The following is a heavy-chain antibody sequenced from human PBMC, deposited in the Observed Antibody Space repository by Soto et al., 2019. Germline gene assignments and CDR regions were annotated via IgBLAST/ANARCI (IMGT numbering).Heavy chain of an antibody. V-gene: IGHV1-69*13. D-gene: IGHD3-10*01. CDR1: GGTFSSYA. CDR2: IIPIFGTA. CDR3: ARSITMFQGVIITVSLGYYYCGMDD. J-gene: IGHJ6*02. Sequence: ASVKVSCKAYGGTFSSYAISWVRQAPGQGLEWMGGIIPIFGTANYAQKFQGRVTITADESTSTAYMELSSLRSEDTAVYYCARSITMFQGVIITVSLGYYYCGMDDWGQVTTVTLSS.